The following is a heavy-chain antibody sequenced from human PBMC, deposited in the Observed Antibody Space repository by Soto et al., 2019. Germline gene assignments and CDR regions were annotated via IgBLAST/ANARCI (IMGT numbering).Heavy chain of an antibody. Sequence: QVQLVESGGGLVKPGGSLRLSCAASGLTFSDCYMNWIRQAPGKGLEWVSYISSSGSSINYAGSVKGRFTISRDNAKNPLSLQMNSLRAEDTAMYYCARVRFGEWGYAMDVWGQGTTVTVSS. CDR1: GLTFSDCY. CDR2: ISSSGSSI. D-gene: IGHD3-10*01. CDR3: ARVRFGEWGYAMDV. J-gene: IGHJ6*02. V-gene: IGHV3-11*01.